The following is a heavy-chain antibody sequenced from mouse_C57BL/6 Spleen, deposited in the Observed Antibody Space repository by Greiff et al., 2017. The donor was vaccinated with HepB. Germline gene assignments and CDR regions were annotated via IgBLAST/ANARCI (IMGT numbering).Heavy chain of an antibody. Sequence: VQLQQSGAELARPGASVKLSCKASGYTFTSYGISWVKQRTGQGLEWIGEIYPRSGNTYYNEKFKGKATLTADKSSSTAYMELRSLTSEDSAVSYCARSRTSITTVVARDYWGQGTTLTVSS. J-gene: IGHJ2*01. CDR3: ARSRTSITTVVARDY. CDR1: GYTFTSYG. CDR2: IYPRSGNT. D-gene: IGHD1-1*01. V-gene: IGHV1-81*01.